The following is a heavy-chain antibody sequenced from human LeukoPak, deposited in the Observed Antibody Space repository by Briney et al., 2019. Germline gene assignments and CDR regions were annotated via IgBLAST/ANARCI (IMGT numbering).Heavy chain of an antibody. CDR2: IYSGGST. CDR3: ATDRLVHCSSVSCYVRFAH. V-gene: IGHV3-53*01. D-gene: IGHD2-2*01. Sequence: GGSLRLSCAASGFTVSGDYMTWVRQAPGQGLEWVSVIYSGGSTYYEDSVSGRFTTSRDNSKNTLYLQMNSLRVEDTAVYYCATDRLVHCSSVSCYVRFAHWGQGTLVTVSS. CDR1: GFTVSGDY. J-gene: IGHJ4*02.